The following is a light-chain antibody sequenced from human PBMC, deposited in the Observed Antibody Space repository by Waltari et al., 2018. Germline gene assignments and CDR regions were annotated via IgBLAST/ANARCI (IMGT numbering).Light chain of an antibody. CDR3: QEINTFPIT. J-gene: IGKJ5*01. V-gene: IGKV1D-12*01. Sequence: DIQMTQSPSSVSASVGDTVTITCRARQDISNQLTCLQQKPGKDPKFLIYAASTLESGAPSRFSGSGSGTYFTLTVRILQPEDFATYYCQEINTFPITFVQGTRLEIK. CDR1: QDISNQ. CDR2: AAS.